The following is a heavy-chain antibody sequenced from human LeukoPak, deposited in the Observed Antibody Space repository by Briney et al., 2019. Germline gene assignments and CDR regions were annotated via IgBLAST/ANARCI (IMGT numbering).Heavy chain of an antibody. CDR1: GFTFSSYG. J-gene: IGHJ5*02. Sequence: GRSLRLSCAASGFTFSSYGMHWVRQAPGKGLEWVAVIWYDGSNKHYADSVKGRFTISRDNSKNTLYLQMNSLRAEDTAVYYCARARSSWYLGSFDPWGQGTLVTVSS. V-gene: IGHV3-33*01. CDR2: IWYDGSNK. CDR3: ARARSSWYLGSFDP. D-gene: IGHD6-13*01.